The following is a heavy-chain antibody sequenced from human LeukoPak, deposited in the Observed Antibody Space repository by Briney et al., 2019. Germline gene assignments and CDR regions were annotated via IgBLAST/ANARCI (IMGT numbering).Heavy chain of an antibody. D-gene: IGHD4-23*01. CDR3: ARVRTVADAFDI. V-gene: IGHV1-46*01. Sequence: GASVKVSCKASGYTFTNSYIHWVRQAPGQVLEWMGLINPDGGNTNYAQNFQGRVTLTRDTSTSTVYMELSSLRSEDTAVYYCARVRTVADAFDIWGQGTMVTVSS. J-gene: IGHJ3*02. CDR1: GYTFTNSY. CDR2: INPDGGNT.